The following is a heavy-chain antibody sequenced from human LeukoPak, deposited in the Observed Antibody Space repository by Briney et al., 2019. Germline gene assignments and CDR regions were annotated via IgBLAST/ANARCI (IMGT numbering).Heavy chain of an antibody. CDR2: ISGSGGST. CDR1: GFTFSSYA. Sequence: GGSLRLSCAASGFTFSSYAMSWVRQAPGKGLEWVSAISGSGGSTYYADSVKGRLTISRDNSKNTLYLQMNSLRAEDTAVYYCAKTNRETGKYYFDYWGQGTLVTVSS. J-gene: IGHJ4*02. V-gene: IGHV3-23*01. CDR3: AKTNRETGKYYFDY. D-gene: IGHD1-26*01.